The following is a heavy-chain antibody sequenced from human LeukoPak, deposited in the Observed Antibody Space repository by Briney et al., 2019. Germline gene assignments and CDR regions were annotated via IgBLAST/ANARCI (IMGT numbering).Heavy chain of an antibody. J-gene: IGHJ5*02. D-gene: IGHD6-13*01. CDR1: GFTFSSYG. Sequence: GRSLRLSCAASGFTFSSYGIHWVRQAPGKGLEWVALISYDGSKKYYADSVKGRFTTSRDESKKMVFLQMNSLRAEDTALYHCAKGGSSSWNWFDPRGQGTLVTVSS. CDR2: ISYDGSKK. CDR3: AKGGSSSWNWFDP. V-gene: IGHV3-30*18.